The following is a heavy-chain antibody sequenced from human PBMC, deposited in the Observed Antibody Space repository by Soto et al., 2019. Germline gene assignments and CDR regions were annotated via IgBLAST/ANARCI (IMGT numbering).Heavy chain of an antibody. D-gene: IGHD6-19*01. CDR1: GFTFSSYA. J-gene: IGHJ4*02. Sequence: QVPLVESGGGVVQPGRSLRLSCAASGFTFSSYAMHWVRQAPGKGLEWVAVISYDGSNKYYADSVKGRFTISRDNSKNTLYLQMNSLRAEDTAVYYCARDGIAVAGHDYWGQGTLVTVSS. CDR3: ARDGIAVAGHDY. CDR2: ISYDGSNK. V-gene: IGHV3-30-3*01.